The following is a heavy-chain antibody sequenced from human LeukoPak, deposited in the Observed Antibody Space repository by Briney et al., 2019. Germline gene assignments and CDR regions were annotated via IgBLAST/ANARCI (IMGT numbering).Heavy chain of an antibody. CDR3: ARLGDHYHWNLDL. D-gene: IGHD3-10*01. Sequence: PGGSLRLSCAASGFTIGTKYMNWVRQAPGKGLEWVSIIYSGGTTYYADSVKGRFTISRDTSKNTVFLPMNRLRAEGTAGYFLARLGDHYHWNLDLWGRGTLVTVSS. CDR1: GFTIGTKY. V-gene: IGHV3-53*01. J-gene: IGHJ2*01. CDR2: IYSGGTT.